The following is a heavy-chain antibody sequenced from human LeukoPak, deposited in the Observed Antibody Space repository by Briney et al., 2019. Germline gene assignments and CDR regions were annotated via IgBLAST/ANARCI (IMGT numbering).Heavy chain of an antibody. CDR3: ARCLQIKKIYGSGNIYWFDP. CDR1: GFTFSTEA. Sequence: GSLRLSCEVSGFTFSTEAMTWVRQPPGKGLEWIGEINHSGSTNYNPSLKSRVTISVDTSKNQFSLKLSSVTAADTAVYYCARCLQIKKIYGSGNIYWFDPWGQGTLVTVSS. CDR2: INHSGST. V-gene: IGHV4-34*01. D-gene: IGHD3-10*01. J-gene: IGHJ5*02.